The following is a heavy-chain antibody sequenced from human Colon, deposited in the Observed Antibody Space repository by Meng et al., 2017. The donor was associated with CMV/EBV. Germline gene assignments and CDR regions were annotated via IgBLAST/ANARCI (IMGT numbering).Heavy chain of an antibody. D-gene: IGHD1-26*01. CDR1: GFTFNNFG. CDR2: IRYDGGKT. Sequence: GESLKISCVASGFTFNNFGMHWVRQAPGKGLEWVAFIRYDGGKTYYAESLQGRSTISRDNSKSNLYLEMNLLRPEDTAFYFCARAGVGAKDYWGQGTLVTVSS. J-gene: IGHJ4*02. CDR3: ARAGVGAKDY. V-gene: IGHV3-30*02.